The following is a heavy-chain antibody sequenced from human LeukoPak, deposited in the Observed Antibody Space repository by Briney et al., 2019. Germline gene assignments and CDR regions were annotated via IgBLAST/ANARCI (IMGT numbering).Heavy chain of an antibody. CDR3: AKAGNSGSYSRVIDY. Sequence: SETLSLTCTVSGGSISSYYWSWIRQPPGKGLEWIGYIYYSGSTNYNPSLKSRVTISVDTSKNQFSLKLSSVTAADTAVYYCAKAGNSGSYSRVIDYWGQGTLVTVSS. V-gene: IGHV4-59*01. CDR1: GGSISSYY. D-gene: IGHD1-26*01. CDR2: IYYSGST. J-gene: IGHJ4*02.